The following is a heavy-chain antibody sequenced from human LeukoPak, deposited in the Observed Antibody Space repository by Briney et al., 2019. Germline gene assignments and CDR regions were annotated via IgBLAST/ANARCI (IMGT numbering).Heavy chain of an antibody. CDR2: ISGSGGST. J-gene: IGHJ3*02. CDR3: AKDQYYYDSSGYYGDAFDI. CDR1: GFTFSSYA. D-gene: IGHD3-22*01. Sequence: GGSLRLSCAASGFTFSSYAMSWVRQAPGKGLEWVSAISGSGGSTYYADSVKGRFTISRDNSKSTLYLQMNSLRAEDTAVYYCAKDQYYYDSSGYYGDAFDIWGQGTMVTVSS. V-gene: IGHV3-23*01.